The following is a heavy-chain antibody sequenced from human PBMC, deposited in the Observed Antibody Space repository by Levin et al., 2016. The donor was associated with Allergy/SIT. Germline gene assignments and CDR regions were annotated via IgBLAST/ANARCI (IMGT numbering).Heavy chain of an antibody. CDR3: AREYSSSLFDY. J-gene: IGHJ4*02. CDR2: LNPSTGAT. CDR1: GYTFMGNY. V-gene: IGHV1-2*04. Sequence: ASVKVSCKASGYTFMGNYLHWVRQAPGQGLEWMGWLNPSTGATNYAQKFQGWVTMTRDTSISTAYMELSRLRSDDTAVYYCAREYSSSLFDYWGQGTLVTVPS. D-gene: IGHD6-6*01.